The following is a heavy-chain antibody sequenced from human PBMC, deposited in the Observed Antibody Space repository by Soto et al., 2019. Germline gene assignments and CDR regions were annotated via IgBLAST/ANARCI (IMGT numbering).Heavy chain of an antibody. CDR2: IYSGGSI. CDR1: GFDVSANY. D-gene: IGHD2-21*01. Sequence: PGGSLRLSCAASGFDVSANYMSWVRQAPGKGLEWVSVIYSGGSIYYADSVKGRFTISRDNSKNTLYLQMNSLRAEDTAMYYCARGLVVTKSLDHWGQGTRVTVSS. J-gene: IGHJ4*02. V-gene: IGHV3-66*01. CDR3: ARGLVVTKSLDH.